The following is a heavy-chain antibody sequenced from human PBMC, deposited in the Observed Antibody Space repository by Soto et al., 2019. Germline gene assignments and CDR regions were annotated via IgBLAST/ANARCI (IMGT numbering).Heavy chain of an antibody. Sequence: ASVKVSCKASGGTFSSYAISWVRQAPGQGLEWMGGIIPIFGTANYAQKFQGRVTITADESTSPAYMELSSLRSEDTAVYYCARNSKRYSGYDYYYYYGMDVWGQGTTVTVSS. J-gene: IGHJ6*02. D-gene: IGHD5-12*01. V-gene: IGHV1-69*13. CDR2: IIPIFGTA. CDR1: GGTFSSYA. CDR3: ARNSKRYSGYDYYYYYGMDV.